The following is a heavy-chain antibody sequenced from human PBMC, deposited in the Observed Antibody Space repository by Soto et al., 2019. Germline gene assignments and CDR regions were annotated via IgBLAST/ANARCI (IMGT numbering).Heavy chain of an antibody. CDR1: GFTFSSYA. Sequence: EVRVLESGGGLVQPGGSLRLSCAASGFTFSSYAMSWVRQAPGKGLEWVSGISGSGGSTYYADSVKGRFTISRDNSKNTLFLQMNSLRAEDTAVYYCAKRITGTGSGIDYWGQGTLVTVSS. CDR3: AKRITGTGSGIDY. J-gene: IGHJ4*02. CDR2: ISGSGGST. D-gene: IGHD1-7*01. V-gene: IGHV3-23*01.